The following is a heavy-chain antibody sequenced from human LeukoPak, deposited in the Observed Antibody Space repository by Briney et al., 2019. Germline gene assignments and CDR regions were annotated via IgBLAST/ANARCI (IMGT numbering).Heavy chain of an antibody. CDR2: ISYDVGKK. CDR1: GFTFSSYG. Sequence: GGSLRLSCAASGFTFSSYGMHWVRQAPGKGLEWVAVISYDVGKKYYADSVKGRFTISRDNAKNSLYLQMNSLRAEDTAVYYCASSEGYDILTGSYSGFDYWGQGTLVTVSS. D-gene: IGHD3-9*01. CDR3: ASSEGYDILTGSYSGFDY. J-gene: IGHJ4*02. V-gene: IGHV3-30*03.